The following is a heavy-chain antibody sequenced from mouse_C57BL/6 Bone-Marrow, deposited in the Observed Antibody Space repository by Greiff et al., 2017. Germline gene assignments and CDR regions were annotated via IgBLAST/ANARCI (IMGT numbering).Heavy chain of an antibody. D-gene: IGHD1-1*01. CDR3: AVEGKSYYYCSSYGFAY. Sequence: EVHLVESGGGLVKPGGSLKLSCAASGFTFSSYAMSWVRQTPEKRLEWVATISDGGSYTYYSDNVKGRFTISRDNAKNNLYLQMSHLKSEDTAMYYCAVEGKSYYYCSSYGFAYWGQGTLVTVSA. J-gene: IGHJ3*01. V-gene: IGHV5-4*01. CDR1: GFTFSSYA. CDR2: ISDGGSYT.